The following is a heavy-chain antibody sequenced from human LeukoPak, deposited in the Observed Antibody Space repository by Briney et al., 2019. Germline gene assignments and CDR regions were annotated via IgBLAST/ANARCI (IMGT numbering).Heavy chain of an antibody. CDR3: ARDLLLWFGGLLRPLDY. CDR1: GFTFSSYW. J-gene: IGHJ4*02. CDR2: IKQDGSEK. V-gene: IGHV3-7*01. Sequence: GGSLRLSCAASGFTFSSYWMSWVRQAPGKGLEWVANIKQDGSEKYYVDSVKGRFTISRDNAKNSLYLQMNSLRAEDTAVYYCARDLLLWFGGLLRPLDYWGQGTLVTVSS. D-gene: IGHD3-10*01.